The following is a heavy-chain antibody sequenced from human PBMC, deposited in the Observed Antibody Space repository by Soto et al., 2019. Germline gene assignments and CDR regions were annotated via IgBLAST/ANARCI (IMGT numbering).Heavy chain of an antibody. D-gene: IGHD3-22*01. CDR3: WRNDGDDSTNF. CDR1: GYTFTSYG. CDR2: IATHAGSA. J-gene: IGHJ4*02. Sequence: QVQLVQSAPEVKRPGASVKVSCRASGYTFTSYGPNWVRRASGQGLEWMGRIATHAGSAVSAQSLQGRLILTRDSFTNAAYMELGGLTSDGPGLYSCWRNDGDDSTNFWGQGTLVTVSS. V-gene: IGHV1-18*04.